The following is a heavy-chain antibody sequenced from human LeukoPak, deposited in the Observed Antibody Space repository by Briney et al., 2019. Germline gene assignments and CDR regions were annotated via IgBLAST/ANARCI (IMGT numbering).Heavy chain of an antibody. CDR3: AELGITMIGGV. CDR1: GFTFSSYW. D-gene: IGHD3-10*02. Sequence: PGGSLRLSCAASGFTFSSYWMSWVRQAPGKGLEWVANIKKDGSEKCYVDSVKGRFTISRDNAKKSLYLQMNSLRAEDTAVHYCAELGITMIGGVWGKGTTVTISS. V-gene: IGHV3-7*01. J-gene: IGHJ6*04. CDR2: IKKDGSEK.